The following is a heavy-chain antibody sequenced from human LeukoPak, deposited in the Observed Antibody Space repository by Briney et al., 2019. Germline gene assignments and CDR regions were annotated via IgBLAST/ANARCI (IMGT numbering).Heavy chain of an antibody. V-gene: IGHV1-2*02. Sequence: ASVKVSCKASVYTFTGYYIHWLRQAPGQGLEWMGWINPNSGCTDYAQKFQGRVTMTRDTSINTAYMELSRLTSDDTAVYYCAREELGYCSSASCRDWFDPWGQGTLVTVSS. CDR2: INPNSGCT. J-gene: IGHJ5*02. D-gene: IGHD2-2*01. CDR1: VYTFTGYY. CDR3: AREELGYCSSASCRDWFDP.